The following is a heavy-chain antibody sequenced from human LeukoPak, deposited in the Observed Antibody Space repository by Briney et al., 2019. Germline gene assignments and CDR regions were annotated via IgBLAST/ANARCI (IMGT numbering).Heavy chain of an antibody. CDR1: GFTFSNYW. D-gene: IGHD2-2*01. V-gene: IGHV3-74*01. J-gene: IGHJ4*02. CDR3: ARERPAADFDF. CDR2: INTDGGST. Sequence: GGSLRLSRAASGFTFSNYWMHWVRQAPGKGLAWVSRINTDGGSTNYADSVKGRFTISRDNAKNTLYLQMNSLTADDTAVYYCARERPAADFDFWGQGALVTISA.